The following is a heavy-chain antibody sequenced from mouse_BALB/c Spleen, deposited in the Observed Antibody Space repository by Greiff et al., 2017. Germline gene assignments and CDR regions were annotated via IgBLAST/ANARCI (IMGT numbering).Heavy chain of an antibody. Sequence: EVNLVESGGGLVKPGGSLKLSCAASGFTFSSYTMSWVRQTPEKRLEWVATISSGGSYTYYPDSVKGRFTISRDNAKNTLYLQMSSLKSEDTAMYYCTREGYGNPMDYWGQGTSVTVSS. CDR3: TREGYGNPMDY. J-gene: IGHJ4*01. CDR1: GFTFSSYT. V-gene: IGHV5-6-4*01. CDR2: ISSGGSYT. D-gene: IGHD2-10*02.